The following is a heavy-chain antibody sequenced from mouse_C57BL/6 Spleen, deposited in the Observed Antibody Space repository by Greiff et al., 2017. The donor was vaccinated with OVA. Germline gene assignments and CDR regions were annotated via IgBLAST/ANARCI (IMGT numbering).Heavy chain of an antibody. CDR2: IYPSDSET. Sequence: QVQLQQSGAELVRPGSSVKLSCKASGYTFTSYWMDWVKQRPGQGLEWIGNIYPSDSETHYNQKFKDKATLTVDKSSSTAYMQLSSLTSEDSAVYYCARKLGQAWFAYWGQGTLVTVSA. D-gene: IGHD4-1*01. CDR3: ARKLGQAWFAY. J-gene: IGHJ3*01. CDR1: GYTFTSYW. V-gene: IGHV1-61*01.